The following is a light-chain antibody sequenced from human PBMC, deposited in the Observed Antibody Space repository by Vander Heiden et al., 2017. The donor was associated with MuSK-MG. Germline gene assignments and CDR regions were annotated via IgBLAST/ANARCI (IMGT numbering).Light chain of an antibody. CDR3: QKYDNAPIFT. CDR1: QGISND. CDR2: AAS. V-gene: IGKV1-27*01. Sequence: DIQMTQSPSSLSASVGDRVTITCRARQGISNDLAWFQQKPGKVPKLLIYAASTLQSGVPSRFSGSGSGTDFTLTITSLQPEDVATYYCQKYDNAPIFTFGHGTKVDIK. J-gene: IGKJ3*01.